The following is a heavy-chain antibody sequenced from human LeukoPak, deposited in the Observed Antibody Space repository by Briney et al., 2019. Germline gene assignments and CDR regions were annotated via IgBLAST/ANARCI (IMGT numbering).Heavy chain of an antibody. CDR2: ISGSGGST. Sequence: PGGSLRLSCGAPRFTFSTCEMNWVRQAPGKGLEWVSAISGSGGSTYYADSVKGRFTISRDNSKNTLYLQMDSLRAEDTAVYYCAKDRWGEPRGVYVYWGQGTLVTVSS. CDR3: AKDRWGEPRGVYVY. J-gene: IGHJ4*02. CDR1: RFTFSTCE. D-gene: IGHD3-16*01. V-gene: IGHV3-23*01.